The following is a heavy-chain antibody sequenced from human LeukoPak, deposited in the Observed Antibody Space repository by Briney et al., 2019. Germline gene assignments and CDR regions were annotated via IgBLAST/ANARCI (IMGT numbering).Heavy chain of an antibody. V-gene: IGHV3-21*01. CDR3: ARGRSSTSFFIDD. J-gene: IGHJ4*02. CDR2: ISSSSSYI. Sequence: GGSLRLSCAASGFTFSSYSMNWVRQAPGKGLEWVSSISSSSSYIYYADSVKGRFTISRDNAKNSLYLQMNSLRAEDTAVYYCARGRSSTSFFIDDWGQGTLVTVSS. D-gene: IGHD2-2*01. CDR1: GFTFSSYS.